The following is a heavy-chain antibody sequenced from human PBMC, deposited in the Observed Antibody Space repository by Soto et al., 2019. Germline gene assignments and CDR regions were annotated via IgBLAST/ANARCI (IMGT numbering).Heavy chain of an antibody. CDR3: AKVSILTESYHYYAMDV. CDR1: RFTFSTYA. Sequence: EVQLLESGGGSVQPGGALRLSCVASRFTFSTYAMSWVRQAPGKGLEWVSGIGGLSGGTDYADSVKGRLTISRDNSKNTLYLQMNSLRAEDTAVYFCAKVSILTESYHYYAMDVWGQGTTVTVSS. D-gene: IGHD3-9*01. CDR2: IGGLSGGT. J-gene: IGHJ6*02. V-gene: IGHV3-23*01.